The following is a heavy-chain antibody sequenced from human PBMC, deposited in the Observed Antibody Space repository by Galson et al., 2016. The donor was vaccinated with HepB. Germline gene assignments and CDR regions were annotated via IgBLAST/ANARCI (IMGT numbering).Heavy chain of an antibody. D-gene: IGHD3-22*01. Sequence: ETLSLTCTASGASISSSTYYWGWIRQPPGKGLEWLGSMSYGGSTYYNLSLKSRVTISVGTSKNQFSLRLISVTAADTAVYYCARLLYYYDTSGIYYFDYWGQGTLVTVSS. CDR1: GASISSSTYY. CDR3: ARLLYYYDTSGIYYFDY. J-gene: IGHJ4*02. CDR2: MSYGGST. V-gene: IGHV4-39*01.